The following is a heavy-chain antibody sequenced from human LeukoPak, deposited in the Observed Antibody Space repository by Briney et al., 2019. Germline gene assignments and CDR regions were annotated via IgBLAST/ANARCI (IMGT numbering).Heavy chain of an antibody. CDR3: ARVNYYHSSGYYSYYYYGMDV. D-gene: IGHD3-22*01. J-gene: IGHJ6*02. CDR2: ISYDGSNK. CDR1: GFTFSSYA. Sequence: GGSLRLSCAASGFTFSSYAMHWVRQAPGKGLEWVAVISYDGSNKYYADSVKGRFTISRDNSKNTLYLQMNSLRAEDTAVYYCARVNYYHSSGYYSYYYYGMDVWGQGTTVTVSS. V-gene: IGHV3-30-3*01.